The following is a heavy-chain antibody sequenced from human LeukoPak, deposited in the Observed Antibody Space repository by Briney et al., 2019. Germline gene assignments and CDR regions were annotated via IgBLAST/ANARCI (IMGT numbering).Heavy chain of an antibody. CDR3: ARVRFGELGVPDFDY. J-gene: IGHJ4*02. Sequence: PGGSLRLSCAASGFTFSSYAMSWVRQAPGKGLEWVAVISYDGSNKYYADSVKGRFTISRDNSKNTLYLQMNSLRAEDTAVYYCARVRFGELGVPDFDYWGQGTLVTVSS. CDR1: GFTFSSYA. D-gene: IGHD3-10*01. CDR2: ISYDGSNK. V-gene: IGHV3-30-3*01.